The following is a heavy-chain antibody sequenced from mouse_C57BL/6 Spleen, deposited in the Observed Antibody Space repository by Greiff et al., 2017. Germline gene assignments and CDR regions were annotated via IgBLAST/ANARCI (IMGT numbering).Heavy chain of an antibody. V-gene: IGHV10-1*01. CDR1: GFSFNTYA. CDR3: VYYGSRDAMDY. Sequence: EVQRVESGGGLVQPKGSLTLSCAASGFSFNTYAMNWVRQAPGKGLEWVARIRSKSNNYATYYADSVKDRFTISRDDSESMLYLQMNNLKTEDTAMYYCVYYGSRDAMDYWGQGTSVTVSS. D-gene: IGHD1-1*01. CDR2: IRSKSNNYAT. J-gene: IGHJ4*01.